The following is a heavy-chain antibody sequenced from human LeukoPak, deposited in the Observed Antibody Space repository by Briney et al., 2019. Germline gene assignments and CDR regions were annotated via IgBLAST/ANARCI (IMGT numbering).Heavy chain of an antibody. D-gene: IGHD6-13*01. V-gene: IGHV5-51*01. CDR3: ARAIAAAGENWFDP. CDR2: IYPGDSDT. Sequence: GDSLKISCKSSGYSFTSCWIGWVRQMPGKGLEWMGIIYPGDSDTRYSPSFQGQVTISPDKSLSTPYLQWSSLKASDTAMYYCARAIAAAGENWFDPWGQGTLVTVSS. CDR1: GYSFTSCW. J-gene: IGHJ5*02.